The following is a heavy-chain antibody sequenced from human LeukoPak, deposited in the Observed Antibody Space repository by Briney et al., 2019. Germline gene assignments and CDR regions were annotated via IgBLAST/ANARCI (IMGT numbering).Heavy chain of an antibody. D-gene: IGHD6-19*01. CDR2: ISWNSGSI. Sequence: PGRSLRLSCAASGFTFDDYAMHWVRQAPGKGLEWVSGISWNSGSIGYADSVEGRFTISRDNAKNSLYLQMNSLRAEDMALYYCAKGSGEWLIPDPIDYWGQGTLVTVSS. CDR3: AKGSGEWLIPDPIDY. J-gene: IGHJ4*02. CDR1: GFTFDDYA. V-gene: IGHV3-9*03.